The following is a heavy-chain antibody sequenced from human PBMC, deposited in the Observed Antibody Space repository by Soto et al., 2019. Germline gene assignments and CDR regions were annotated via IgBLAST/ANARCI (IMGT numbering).Heavy chain of an antibody. CDR3: AREAYCGGDCYYMDV. CDR1: GFTVSSNY. V-gene: IGHV3-66*01. J-gene: IGHJ6*03. CDR2: IYSGGST. D-gene: IGHD2-21*01. Sequence: PGGSLRLSCAASGFTVSSNYMSWVRQAPGKGLEWVSVIYSGGSTYYADSVKGRFTISRDNSKNTLYLQMNSLRAEDTAVYYCAREAYCGGDCYYMDVWGKGTTVTVSS.